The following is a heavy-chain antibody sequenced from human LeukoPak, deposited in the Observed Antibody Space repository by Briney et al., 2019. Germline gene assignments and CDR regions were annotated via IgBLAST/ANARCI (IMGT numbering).Heavy chain of an antibody. CDR2: INSDGSST. J-gene: IGHJ4*02. Sequence: GGSLRLSCAASGFTFSSYWMRWVRQAPGKGLVWVSRINSDGSSTSYADSVKGRFTISRDNAKNTLYLQMNSLRAEDTAVYYCARTLYSSGWYFPFDYWGQGTLVTVSS. CDR3: ARTLYSSGWYFPFDY. CDR1: GFTFSSYW. D-gene: IGHD6-19*01. V-gene: IGHV3-74*01.